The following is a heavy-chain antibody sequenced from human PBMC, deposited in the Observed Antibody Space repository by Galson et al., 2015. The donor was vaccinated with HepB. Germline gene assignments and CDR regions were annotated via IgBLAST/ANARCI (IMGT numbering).Heavy chain of an antibody. CDR1: EFTLSDHY. CDR3: TRDIATKAGDTRFDL. CDR2: SRNKANSYTT. J-gene: IGHJ2*01. V-gene: IGHV3-72*01. Sequence: SLRLSCAASEFTLSDHYIDWVRQAPGKGLEWVGRSRNKANSYTTEYAASVKGRFTISRDDSKNSLYLQMSSLRTEDTAVYYCTRDIATKAGDTRFDLWGRGTLVTVS. D-gene: IGHD2-21*01.